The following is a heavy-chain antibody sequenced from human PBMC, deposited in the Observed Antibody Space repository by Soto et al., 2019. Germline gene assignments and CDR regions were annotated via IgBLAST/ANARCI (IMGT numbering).Heavy chain of an antibody. CDR3: AKDLRRSCSSTSCYVMDV. V-gene: IGHV3-30*18. D-gene: IGHD2-2*01. Sequence: QVQLVESGGGVVQPGRSLRLSCAASGFTFSSYGMHWVRQAPGKGLEWVAVISYDGSNKYYADSVQGRFTISRDNSKHTLYRRKNSVRDEDTDVYYCAKDLRRSCSSTSCYVMDVWGKGTTVTVSS. CDR2: ISYDGSNK. J-gene: IGHJ6*03. CDR1: GFTFSSYG.